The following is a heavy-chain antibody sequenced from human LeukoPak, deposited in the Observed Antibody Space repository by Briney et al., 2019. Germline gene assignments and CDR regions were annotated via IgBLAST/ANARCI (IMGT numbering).Heavy chain of an antibody. CDR1: GFTLTNFV. V-gene: IGHV3-66*01. Sequence: PGGSLRLSCTASGFTLTNFVMTWIRQAPGKGLEWVSVIYSGGSTYYADSVKGRFTISRDNSKNTLYLQMNSLRAEDTAVYYCARDFGGVWGQGATVTVSS. CDR3: ARDFGGV. CDR2: IYSGGST. J-gene: IGHJ6*02. D-gene: IGHD2-15*01.